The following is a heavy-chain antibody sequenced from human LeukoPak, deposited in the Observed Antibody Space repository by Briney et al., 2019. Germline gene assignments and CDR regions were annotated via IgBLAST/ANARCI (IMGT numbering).Heavy chain of an antibody. D-gene: IGHD3-22*01. CDR2: ISGSGGST. V-gene: IGHV3-23*01. CDR1: GFTFSSYA. Sequence: PGGSLRLSCAASGFTFSSYAMSWVRQAPGKGLEWVSAISGSGGSTYYADSVKGRFTISRDNSKNTLYLQMNSLRAEDTAVYYCGKYGGILHYFDRSVFLFAYWGQGPLVTVSS. CDR3: GKYGGILHYFDRSVFLFAY. J-gene: IGHJ4*02.